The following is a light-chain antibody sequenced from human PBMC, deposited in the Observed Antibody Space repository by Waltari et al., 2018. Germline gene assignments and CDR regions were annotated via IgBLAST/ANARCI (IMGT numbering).Light chain of an antibody. CDR1: KLGDKY. V-gene: IGLV3-1*01. J-gene: IGLJ1*01. Sequence: SYELTQPPSVSVSPGQTASITCSGDKLGDKYTSWYQQKPGQSPVVVIYQDIRRPSGIPDRFSGSNSGNTATLTISGTQATDEADYFCQAWDSSTAAYVFGTGTKVTVL. CDR2: QDI. CDR3: QAWDSSTAAYV.